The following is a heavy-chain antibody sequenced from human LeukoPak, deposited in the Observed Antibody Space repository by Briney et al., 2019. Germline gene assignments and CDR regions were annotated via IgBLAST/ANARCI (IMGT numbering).Heavy chain of an antibody. CDR2: TNHSAMS. CDR3: ARHRWTIEVETSLGRGLGGWFDP. V-gene: IGHV4-34*01. CDR1: GGSFSGYY. D-gene: IGHD3-16*01. Sequence: PSETLSLTCAVYGGSFSGYYWTWIRQPPGKGLEWIGETNHSAMSAYDPSLKSRVIISVDTSKKQFSLKLTSATAADTAIYYCARHRWTIEVETSLGRGLGGWFDPWGQGTLVTVSS. J-gene: IGHJ5*02.